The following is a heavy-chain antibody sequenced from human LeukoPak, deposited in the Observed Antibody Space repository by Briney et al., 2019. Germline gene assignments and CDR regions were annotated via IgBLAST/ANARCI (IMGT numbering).Heavy chain of an antibody. Sequence: ASVKVSCKASAYTFTAYYIHWVRQAPGQGLEWMGWINPNSGGTNYAQKFQGRVTMTRDTSISTAYMELSRLRSDDTAVYYCARDRFCSGGSCTSYFDYWGQGTLVTVSS. V-gene: IGHV1-2*02. J-gene: IGHJ4*02. CDR2: INPNSGGT. D-gene: IGHD2-15*01. CDR3: ARDRFCSGGSCTSYFDY. CDR1: AYTFTAYY.